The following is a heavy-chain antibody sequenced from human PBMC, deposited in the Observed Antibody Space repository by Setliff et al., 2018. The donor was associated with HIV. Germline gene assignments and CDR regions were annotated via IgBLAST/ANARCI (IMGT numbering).Heavy chain of an antibody. J-gene: IGHJ4*02. Sequence: PGESLKISCKASGYRFTSYWIAWVRQMPGKGLEWMGIIYPGDSDTRYSPSFQGQVTISVDKSISTAYLQWNSLKASDTAMYYCARLKGQWPDYWGQGTLVTVSS. D-gene: IGHD6-19*01. V-gene: IGHV5-51*01. CDR1: GYRFTSYW. CDR3: ARLKGQWPDY. CDR2: IYPGDSDT.